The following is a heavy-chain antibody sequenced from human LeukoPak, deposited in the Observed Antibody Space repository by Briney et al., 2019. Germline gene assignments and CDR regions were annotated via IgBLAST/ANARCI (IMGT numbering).Heavy chain of an antibody. V-gene: IGHV3-23*01. CDR1: GFTFSSYA. D-gene: IGHD6-19*01. Sequence: PGGSLRLSCAASGFTFSSYAMSWVRQAPGKGLEWVSAISGSGGSTYYADSVKGRFTISRDNSKNTLYLQMNRLRAEDTAVYYCARAHPLLAGGMVDYWGQGTLVTVSS. CDR3: ARAHPLLAGGMVDY. J-gene: IGHJ4*02. CDR2: ISGSGGST.